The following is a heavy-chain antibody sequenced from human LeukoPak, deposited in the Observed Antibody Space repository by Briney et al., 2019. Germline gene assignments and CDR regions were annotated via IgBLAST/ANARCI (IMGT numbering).Heavy chain of an antibody. CDR3: VKGIGQKLKYYCDY. D-gene: IGHD6-13*01. J-gene: IGHJ4*02. CDR1: GFPFSTYA. V-gene: IGHV3-23*01. CDR2: ISGSGGST. Sequence: GGSLRLSCAASGFPFSTYAMGWVRQAPGKGLEWVSAISGSGGSTYYRDSVKGRFTISRDSSKNTLYLQMNSLTAEDTAVFYCVKGIGQKLKYYCDYWGQGTLVTVSS.